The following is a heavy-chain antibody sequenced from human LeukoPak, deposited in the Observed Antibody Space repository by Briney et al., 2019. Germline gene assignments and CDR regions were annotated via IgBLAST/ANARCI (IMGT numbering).Heavy chain of an antibody. J-gene: IGHJ4*02. CDR1: GFTFSSYA. Sequence: PGGSLRLSCAASGFTFSSYAMSWVRQAPGKGLEWVSAISGSGGSTYYADSVKGRFTISRDNSKNTLYLQMNSLRAEDTAVYYCAKVGKVLRYFDCHAFDIWGQGTLVTVSS. CDR3: AKVGKVLRYFDCHAFDI. CDR2: ISGSGGST. D-gene: IGHD3-9*01. V-gene: IGHV3-23*01.